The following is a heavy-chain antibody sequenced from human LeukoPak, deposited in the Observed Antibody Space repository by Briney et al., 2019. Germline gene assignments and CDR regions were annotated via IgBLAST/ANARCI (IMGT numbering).Heavy chain of an antibody. D-gene: IGHD5-12*01. V-gene: IGHV1-2*02. CDR3: ARDHRRGSTGYDMPAD. CDR2: LNPKSGAT. CDR1: GYTFVDYY. Sequence: ASVKVSCKASGYTFVDYYLYWVRQAPGQGLEWMGWLNPKSGATNYAQKFQARVTMTRDTSINTDYIELSRLRSDDTAVYYCARDHRRGSTGYDMPADWGQGTLVTVSS. J-gene: IGHJ4*02.